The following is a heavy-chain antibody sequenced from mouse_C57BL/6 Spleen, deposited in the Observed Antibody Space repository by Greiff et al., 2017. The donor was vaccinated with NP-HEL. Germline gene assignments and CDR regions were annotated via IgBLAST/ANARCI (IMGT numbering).Heavy chain of an antibody. CDR3: TSLYDYYAMDY. D-gene: IGHD2-3*01. V-gene: IGHV6-3*01. Sequence: EVQLVESGGGLVQPGGSMKLSCVASGFTFSNYWMNWVRQSPEKGLEWVAQIRLKSDNYATHYAESVKGRFTISRDDSKSSVYLQMNNLRAEDTGIYYCTSLYDYYAMDYWGQGTSVTVSS. CDR1: GFTFSNYW. CDR2: IRLKSDNYAT. J-gene: IGHJ4*01.